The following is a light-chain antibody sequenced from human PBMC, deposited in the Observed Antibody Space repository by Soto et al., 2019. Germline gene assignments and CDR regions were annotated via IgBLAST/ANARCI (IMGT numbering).Light chain of an antibody. CDR1: QSVSSN. V-gene: IGKV3-15*01. J-gene: IGKJ5*01. Sequence: EKVMTQSPATLSVSPGERATLSCRASQSVSSNLAWYQQKPGQAPRLLIYGASTRATGIPARFSGSGSGTEFTLTISSLQSEDFAVYYCQQYSNWSPITFGQGTRLEIK. CDR3: QQYSNWSPIT. CDR2: GAS.